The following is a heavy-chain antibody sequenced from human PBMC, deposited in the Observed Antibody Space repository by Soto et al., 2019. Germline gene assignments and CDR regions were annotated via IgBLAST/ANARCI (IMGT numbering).Heavy chain of an antibody. CDR2: ISGSDDGK. D-gene: IGHD2-15*01. V-gene: IGHV3-23*01. CDR3: AKAKDQGSCTGVRCYSFDY. J-gene: IGHJ4*02. Sequence: EVPLLESGGNLVQPGGSLRLSCAASGFTFATYAMSWVRQSPGKRLEWVSAISGSDDGKYHADSVRGRFTISRDDSKNTLFLQMNRLRAEDTAVYYCAKAKDQGSCTGVRCYSFDYWGRGTLVTVSS. CDR1: GFTFATYA.